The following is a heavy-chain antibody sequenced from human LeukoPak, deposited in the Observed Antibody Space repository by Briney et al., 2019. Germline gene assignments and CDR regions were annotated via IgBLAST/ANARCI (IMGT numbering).Heavy chain of an antibody. V-gene: IGHV4-34*01. Sequence: SETLSLTCAVYGGSFSGYYWSWIRQAPGKGLEWIGEINHSGSTNYNPSLKSRVTISVDTSKNQFSLKLSSVTAADTAVYYCARGTRGRRRGYSGYDQPLYYYYYMDVWGKGTTVTVSS. CDR1: GGSFSGYY. CDR3: ARGTRGRRRGYSGYDQPLYYYYYMDV. D-gene: IGHD5-12*01. J-gene: IGHJ6*03. CDR2: INHSGST.